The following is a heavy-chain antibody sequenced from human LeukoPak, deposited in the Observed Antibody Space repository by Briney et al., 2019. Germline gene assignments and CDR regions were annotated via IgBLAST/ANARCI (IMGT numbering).Heavy chain of an antibody. J-gene: IGHJ3*02. CDR3: AKSRLSGINGAFDN. V-gene: IGHV3-23*01. CDR1: ELTFITYG. CDR2: ITGSAVST. Sequence: PGGCLRLSCAASELTFITYGMASVRQAPGKGLEWVSAITGSAVSTFYAAYVKGRFTISRDNSKNTLYLQMNSLRAEDTAVYYCAKSRLSGINGAFDNWGQGTMVTVSS. D-gene: IGHD2-8*01.